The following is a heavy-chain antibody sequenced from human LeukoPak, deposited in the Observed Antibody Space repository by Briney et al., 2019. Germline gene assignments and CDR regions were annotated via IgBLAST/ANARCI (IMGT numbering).Heavy chain of an antibody. CDR3: ARASSPHYYYYYMDV. CDR1: GFPANTYA. V-gene: IGHV3-21*01. J-gene: IGHJ6*03. CDR2: ISSSSSYI. Sequence: GRSLRLSCAASGFPANTYAFHWVRQAPGKGLEWVSSISSSSSYIYYADSVKGRFTISRDNAKNSLYLQMNSLRAEDTAVYYCARASSPHYYYYYMDVWGKGTTVTVSS.